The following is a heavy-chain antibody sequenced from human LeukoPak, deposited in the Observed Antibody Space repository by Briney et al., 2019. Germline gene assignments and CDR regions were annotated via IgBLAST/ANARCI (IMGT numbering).Heavy chain of an antibody. Sequence: PSETLSLTCTVSGDSISSYYWSWVWHRPRGGQEWRGNIYISGGTNNNPSLKSRVTISVDTSKNQFSLKLTSVTAADTGVYYCARHLYGSGGRRFNGFDPWGQGTLVTVSS. CDR3: ARHLYGSGGRRFNGFDP. CDR1: GDSISSYY. J-gene: IGHJ5*02. CDR2: IYISGGT. V-gene: IGHV4-4*09. D-gene: IGHD2-8*02.